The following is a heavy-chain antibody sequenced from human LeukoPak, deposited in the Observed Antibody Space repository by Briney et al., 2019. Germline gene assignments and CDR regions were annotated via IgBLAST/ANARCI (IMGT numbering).Heavy chain of an antibody. Sequence: GESLKISCKGSGYSFTGYWIGWVRQMPGKGLDWMGIIYPGDSDTRYSPSFQGQVTISADKSISTAYLQWSSLKASDTAMYYCARSTGELRNGYYYYYGMDVWGQGTTVTVSS. V-gene: IGHV5-51*01. CDR3: ARSTGELRNGYYYYYGMDV. CDR1: GYSFTGYW. CDR2: IYPGDSDT. J-gene: IGHJ6*02. D-gene: IGHD1-26*01.